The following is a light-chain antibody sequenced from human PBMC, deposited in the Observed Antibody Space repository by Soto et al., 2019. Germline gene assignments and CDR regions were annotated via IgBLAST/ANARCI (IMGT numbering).Light chain of an antibody. CDR3: SSYAGNTIVI. CDR2: DVN. Sequence: QSALTQPPSVSGSPGQSVSISCTGTSSDVGTYNYVSWYQQHPGQVPKLMIFDVNRRPSGVPDRFSGSKSGNTASLTISGLQAEDEADYYCSSYAGNTIVIFGGGTQLTVL. V-gene: IGLV2-11*01. J-gene: IGLJ2*01. CDR1: SSDVGTYNY.